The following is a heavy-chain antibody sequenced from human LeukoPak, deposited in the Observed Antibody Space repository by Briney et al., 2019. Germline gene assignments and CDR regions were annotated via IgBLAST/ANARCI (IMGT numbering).Heavy chain of an antibody. J-gene: IGHJ4*02. Sequence: QTGRSLRLSCAASGFTFSSYGMHWVRQAPGKGLEWVAVIWYDGSNKYYADSVKGRFTISRDDSKNTLYLQMNSLRAEDTAVYYCARDYGFGDYGNYFDYWGQGTLVTVSS. V-gene: IGHV3-33*01. CDR3: ARDYGFGDYGNYFDY. CDR2: IWYDGSNK. CDR1: GFTFSSYG. D-gene: IGHD3-10*01.